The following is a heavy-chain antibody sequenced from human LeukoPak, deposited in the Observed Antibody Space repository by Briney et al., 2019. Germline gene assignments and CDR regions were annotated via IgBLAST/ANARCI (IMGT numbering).Heavy chain of an antibody. J-gene: IGHJ3*02. Sequence: GESLKISCKGSGYSFTSYWIGWVRQMPGKGLEWMGIIYPGDSDTRYSPSFQGHVTISADKSISTAYLQWSSLKASDTAMYYCARPIDYGDYGNAFDIWGQGTMVTVSS. CDR3: ARPIDYGDYGNAFDI. V-gene: IGHV5-51*01. CDR1: GYSFTSYW. CDR2: IYPGDSDT. D-gene: IGHD4-17*01.